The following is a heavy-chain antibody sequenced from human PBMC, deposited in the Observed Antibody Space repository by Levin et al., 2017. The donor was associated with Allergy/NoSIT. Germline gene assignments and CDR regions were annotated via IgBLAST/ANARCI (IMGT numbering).Heavy chain of an antibody. J-gene: IGHJ5*01. CDR3: AKATGGSWAEFDS. D-gene: IGHD6-13*01. V-gene: IGHV3-23*01. CDR2: STGRAGT. CDR1: GFIFRNFA. Sequence: PGGSLRLSCAASGFIFRNFAMSWVRQAPGKGLEWISSTGRAGTYYADSVKGRFTISSDISMSTLYLQMNNLRAEDTALYYCAKATGGSWAEFDSWGQGTQVTVSS.